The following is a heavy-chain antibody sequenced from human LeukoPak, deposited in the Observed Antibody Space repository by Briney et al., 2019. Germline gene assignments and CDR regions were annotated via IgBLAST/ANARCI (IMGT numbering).Heavy chain of an antibody. D-gene: IGHD3-3*01. V-gene: IGHV3-21*01. Sequence: GGSLRLSCAASGFTVSSNYMNWVRQAPGKGLEWVSSITSSSSYIYYADSAKGRFTISRDNAKNSLYPQMNSLRAEDTAVYYCARDAFYYDFWSGYYYYYYMDVWGKGTTVTVSS. CDR3: ARDAFYYDFWSGYYYYYYMDV. CDR2: ITSSSSYI. J-gene: IGHJ6*03. CDR1: GFTVSSNY.